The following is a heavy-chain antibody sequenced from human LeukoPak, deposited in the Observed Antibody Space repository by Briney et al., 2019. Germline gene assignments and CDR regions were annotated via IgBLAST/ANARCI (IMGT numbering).Heavy chain of an antibody. CDR1: GGTISSSNW. CDR2: IYQSGST. V-gene: IGHV4-4*02. Sequence: PSETLSLTCAVSGGTISSSNWWSWVRQPPGKGLEWIGEIYQSGSTNYNPSLKSRVTISVDKSKNEVSLKVSSVTAADTAEYYCARNKINTVTTGWYFDLWGRGTLVSVSS. D-gene: IGHD4-17*01. J-gene: IGHJ2*01. CDR3: ARNKINTVTTGWYFDL.